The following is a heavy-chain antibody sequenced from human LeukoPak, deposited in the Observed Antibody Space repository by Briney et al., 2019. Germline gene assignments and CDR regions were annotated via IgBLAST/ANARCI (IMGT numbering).Heavy chain of an antibody. CDR2: ISWNSGSI. J-gene: IGHJ3*02. D-gene: IGHD3-10*01. CDR3: ATGAPGAFDI. Sequence: GGSLRLSCAASGFTFDDYAMHWVRQAPGKGLEWVSGISWNSGSIGYADSVKGRFTISRDNAKNSLYLQMNSLRAEDMALYYCATGAPGAFDIWGQGTMVTVSS. CDR1: GFTFDDYA. V-gene: IGHV3-9*03.